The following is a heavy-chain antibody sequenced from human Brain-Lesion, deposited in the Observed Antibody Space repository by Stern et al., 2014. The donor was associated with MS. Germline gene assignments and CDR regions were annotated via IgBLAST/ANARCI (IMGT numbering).Heavy chain of an antibody. J-gene: IGHJ5*01. Sequence: EMQLVESWGGLVQPGGSLRLSCAASGFTFSNYWMHWVRQAPGKGLVWVSRVNNDGRRTSYADSVKGRFTMSRDNAKNTLYLQMNSLRVEDTAIYYCARGERWFDSWGQGTLVTVPS. D-gene: IGHD3-10*01. CDR3: ARGERWFDS. CDR1: GFTFSNYW. V-gene: IGHV3-74*02. CDR2: VNNDGRRT.